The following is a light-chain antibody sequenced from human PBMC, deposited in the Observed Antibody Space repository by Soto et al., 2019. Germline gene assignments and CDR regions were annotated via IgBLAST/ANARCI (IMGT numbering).Light chain of an antibody. CDR1: QSVSTR. Sequence: DIPITQSPSSPSSSVGDRVTIICRASQSVSTRLAWYQQKPGKAPKVLIYDASSWAGGVPSRFTGSGSGTEFTLTINSLQPDDFATYYCQQYSVYWTFGQGTKVDI. V-gene: IGKV1-5*02. J-gene: IGKJ1*01. CDR3: QQYSVYWT. CDR2: DAS.